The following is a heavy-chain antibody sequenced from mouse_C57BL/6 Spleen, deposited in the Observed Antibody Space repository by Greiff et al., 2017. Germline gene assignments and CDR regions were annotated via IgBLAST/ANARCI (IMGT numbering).Heavy chain of an antibody. CDR3: ARGGPYYGSRYAMDY. CDR1: GYSITSGYD. D-gene: IGHD1-1*01. J-gene: IGHJ4*01. Sequence: EVKLEESGPGMVKPSQSLSLTCTVTGYSITSGYDWHWIRHFPGNKLEWMGYISYSGSTNYNPSLKSRISITHDTSKNHFFLKLNSVTTEDTATYYCARGGPYYGSRYAMDYWGQGTSVTVSS. CDR2: ISYSGST. V-gene: IGHV3-1*01.